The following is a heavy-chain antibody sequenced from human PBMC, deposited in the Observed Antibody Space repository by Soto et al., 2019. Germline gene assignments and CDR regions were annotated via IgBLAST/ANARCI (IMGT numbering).Heavy chain of an antibody. D-gene: IGHD2-21*01. J-gene: IGHJ3*02. CDR1: GFTVSSNY. CDR2: IYSGGST. V-gene: IGHV3-53*01. Sequence: GGSLRLSCAASGFTVSSNYMSWVRQAPGKGLEWVSVIYSGGSTYYADSVKGRFTISRDNSKNTLYLQMNSLRAEDTAVYYCASQSYCGGDCYDAFYIWGQGTMVTVSS. CDR3: ASQSYCGGDCYDAFYI.